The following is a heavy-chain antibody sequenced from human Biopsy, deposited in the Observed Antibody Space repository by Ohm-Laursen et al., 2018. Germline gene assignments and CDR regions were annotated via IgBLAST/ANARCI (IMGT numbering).Heavy chain of an antibody. CDR1: GGSISSDY. D-gene: IGHD2/OR15-2a*01. J-gene: IGHJ6*02. Sequence: SGTLSLTWPASGGSISSDYWSWIRQPPGKGLEWIGYIYYSGSTNYNPSLKSRVTISVDTSKNQFSLRLNSVTAADTAVYYCARATNSTGWPYYYFYGMDVWGQGTTVTVSS. CDR3: ARATNSTGWPYYYFYGMDV. CDR2: IYYSGST. V-gene: IGHV4-59*01.